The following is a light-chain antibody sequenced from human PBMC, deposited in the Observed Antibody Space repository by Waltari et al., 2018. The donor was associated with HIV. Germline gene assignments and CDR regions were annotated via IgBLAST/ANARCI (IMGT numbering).Light chain of an antibody. V-gene: IGLV1-47*01. CDR2: RDN. J-gene: IGLJ2*01. CDR3: AVLDDTLGGGV. CDR1: TANIGANF. Sequence: QTLLTPPPSASGTPGQKVTISCSGGTANIGANFVFWFQQCPGTAPKLLIYRDNLRHSGVPARFSGSKSGTSASLTISGLRSDDEAHYFCAVLDDTLGGGVFGGGTKLTVL.